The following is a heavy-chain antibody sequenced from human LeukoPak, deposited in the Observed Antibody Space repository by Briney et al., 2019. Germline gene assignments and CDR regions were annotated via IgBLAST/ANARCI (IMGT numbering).Heavy chain of an antibody. CDR1: GGSISSYY. D-gene: IGHD3-22*01. V-gene: IGHV4-59*01. CDR2: IYYSGST. CDR3: ARGDYYDSSGYDY. Sequence: SETLSLTCTVSGGSISSYYWSWIRQPPGKGLEWIGYIYYSGSTNYNPSLKSRVTISVDTSKNQFSLKLSSVTAADTAVYYCARGDYYDSSGYDYWGQGTLVTVSS. J-gene: IGHJ4*02.